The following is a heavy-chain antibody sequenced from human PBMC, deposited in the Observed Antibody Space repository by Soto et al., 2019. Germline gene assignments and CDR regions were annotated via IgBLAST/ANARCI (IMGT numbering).Heavy chain of an antibody. Sequence: PSETLSLTCAVYGGSFSGYSWSWIRQPPGKGLEWIGEINHSGSTNYNPSLKSRVTISIDTSKNQFSLKLSSVTAADTAVYYCARDNGYSYGYNLDHWGQGTLVTVSS. CDR3: ARDNGYSYGYNLDH. CDR1: GGSFSGYS. V-gene: IGHV4-34*01. J-gene: IGHJ4*02. CDR2: INHSGST. D-gene: IGHD5-18*01.